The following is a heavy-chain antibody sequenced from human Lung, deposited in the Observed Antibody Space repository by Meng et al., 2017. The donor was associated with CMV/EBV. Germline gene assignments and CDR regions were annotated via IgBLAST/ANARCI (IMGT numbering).Heavy chain of an antibody. CDR3: AKDRHTSSPPYYFDS. Sequence: GESXKISCAASGFTFGSYAMTWVRQAPGNGLQCVSSFSGNGYSTYYADSVKGRFTISRDNPNHTLFLQMNSLRADDTAVYYCAKDRHTSSPPYYFDSSGQGXLVTVSS. CDR1: GFTFGSYA. CDR2: FSGNGYST. V-gene: IGHV3-23*01. J-gene: IGHJ4*02.